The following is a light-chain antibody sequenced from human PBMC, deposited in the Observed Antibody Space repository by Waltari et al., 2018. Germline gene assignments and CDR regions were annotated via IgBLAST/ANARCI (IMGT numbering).Light chain of an antibody. J-gene: IGKJ3*01. Sequence: DIHLTQSPSTLSASVGDRVTITCRASKNIDTWLAWYQQKPGKAPKLLIYKASYLQSGVPSRFSGRGSGTEFTLTIDSLQPDDFATYHCQQYNSYSCGFGPGTTVDLK. V-gene: IGKV1-5*03. CDR2: KAS. CDR3: QQYNSYSCG. CDR1: KNIDTW.